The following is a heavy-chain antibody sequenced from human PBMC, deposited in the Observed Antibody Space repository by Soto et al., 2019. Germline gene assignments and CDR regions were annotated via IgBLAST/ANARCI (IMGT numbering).Heavy chain of an antibody. CDR3: ARESVALTKDFDY. V-gene: IGHV1-2*04. CDR1: GYTFIDYY. J-gene: IGHJ4*02. D-gene: IGHD2-21*02. Sequence: QVQLLQSGAEVKKPGASVKVSCKASGYTFIDYYMHWVRQAPGQGPEWMGCINPKGGGTKYAQKFQDWVTMTWDTSISTAYMEPNRLRSDDTAVYYCARESVALTKDFDYWGQGTLVTVSS. CDR2: INPKGGGT.